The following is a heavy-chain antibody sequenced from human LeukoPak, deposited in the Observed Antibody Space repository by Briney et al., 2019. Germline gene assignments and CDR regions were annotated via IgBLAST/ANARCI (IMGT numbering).Heavy chain of an antibody. D-gene: IGHD1-26*01. CDR3: ARHGPYLGRLGWFDP. Sequence: SETLSLTCTVSSGSISSYYWSWIRQLPGKGLEWIGYIYYTGSTNSNPSLKSRVTISVDTSKNQFSLNLSSVTAADTAVYYCARHGPYLGRLGWFDPWGQGTLVTVSS. CDR1: SGSISSYY. V-gene: IGHV4-59*08. J-gene: IGHJ5*02. CDR2: IYYTGST.